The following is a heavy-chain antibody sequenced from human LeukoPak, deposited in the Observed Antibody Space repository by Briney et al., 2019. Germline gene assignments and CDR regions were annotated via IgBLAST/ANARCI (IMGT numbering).Heavy chain of an antibody. V-gene: IGHV3-15*01. Sequence: GGSLRLSCAASGFTFSSYAMSWVRQAPGKGLEWVGRIKSKTDGGTTDYAAPVKGRFAISRDDSKNTLYLQMNSLKTEDTAVYYCTTDLEGANFDYWGQGTLVTVSS. J-gene: IGHJ4*02. D-gene: IGHD1-26*01. CDR2: IKSKTDGGTT. CDR3: TTDLEGANFDY. CDR1: GFTFSSYA.